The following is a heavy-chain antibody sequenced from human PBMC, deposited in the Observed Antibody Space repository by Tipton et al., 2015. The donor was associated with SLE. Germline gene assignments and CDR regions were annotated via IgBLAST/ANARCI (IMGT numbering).Heavy chain of an antibody. D-gene: IGHD5-12*01. V-gene: IGHV3-21*03. CDR2: ISSTSDYI. Sequence: SLRLSCAASGFTFTDYGMTWVRQAPGKGLEWVAPISSTSDYIYYADSLTGRFTISRDNAKNSLYLQMHGLRAEDTAVYYCARERYSTSFRYYNYGMDVWGQGTTVTVSS. J-gene: IGHJ6*02. CDR1: GFTFTDYG. CDR3: ARERYSTSFRYYNYGMDV.